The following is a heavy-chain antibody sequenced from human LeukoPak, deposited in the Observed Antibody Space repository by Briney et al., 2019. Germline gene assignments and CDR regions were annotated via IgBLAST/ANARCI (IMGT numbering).Heavy chain of an antibody. CDR3: ARRIQGGSCWTFYY. CDR1: GGSVSSTSYY. Sequence: PSETLSLTCTVSGGSVSSTSYYWGWVRRPPGKGLEWIGSVYYTETTYYNPSLKSRVAISIDTSKNQFSLRLSSVTAADTAVYYCARRIQGGSCWTFYYRGQGILVTVSS. J-gene: IGHJ4*02. V-gene: IGHV4-39*01. CDR2: VYYTETT. D-gene: IGHD3/OR15-3a*01.